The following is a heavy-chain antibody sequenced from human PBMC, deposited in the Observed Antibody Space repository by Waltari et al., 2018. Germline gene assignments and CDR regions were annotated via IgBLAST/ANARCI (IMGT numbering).Heavy chain of an antibody. Sequence: QVQLVQSGAEVKKPGASVKVSCKASGYTFTGYYMHWVRQAPGQGLEWMGWINPNRGGTNYAQKFQGRVTMTRDTSISTAYMELSRLRSDDTAVYYCARDYPRYSSSWGDYWGQGTLVTVSS. D-gene: IGHD6-13*01. J-gene: IGHJ4*02. CDR1: GYTFTGYY. V-gene: IGHV1-2*02. CDR2: INPNRGGT. CDR3: ARDYPRYSSSWGDY.